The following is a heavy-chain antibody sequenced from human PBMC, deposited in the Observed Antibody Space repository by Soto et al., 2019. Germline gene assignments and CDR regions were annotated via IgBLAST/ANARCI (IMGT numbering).Heavy chain of an antibody. CDR3: ARGSVVGATDWFDP. V-gene: IGHV1-69*01. CDR2: IIPIFGTA. J-gene: IGHJ5*02. Sequence: QVQLVQSGAEVKKPGSSVKVSCKASGGTFSSYAISWVRQAPGQGLEWMGGIIPIFGTANYAQKFQGRVTSTADEATSTADRELRSRRAEDTAVYYGARGSVVGATDWFDPGGQGTLVPVSS. D-gene: IGHD1-26*01. CDR1: GGTFSSYA.